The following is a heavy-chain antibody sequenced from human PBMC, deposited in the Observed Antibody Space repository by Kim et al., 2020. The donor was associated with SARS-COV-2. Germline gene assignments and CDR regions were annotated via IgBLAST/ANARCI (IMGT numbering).Heavy chain of an antibody. CDR3: ARRSSSWTNWFDP. J-gene: IGHJ5*02. V-gene: IGHV4-59*08. Sequence: YNPSLKSRVTISVDTSRNQFSLKLRSVTAADTAVYYCARRSSSWTNWFDPWGQGTLVTVSS. D-gene: IGHD6-13*01.